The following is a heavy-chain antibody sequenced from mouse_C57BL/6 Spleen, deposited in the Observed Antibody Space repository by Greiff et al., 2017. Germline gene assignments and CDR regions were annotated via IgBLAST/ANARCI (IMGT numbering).Heavy chain of an antibody. CDR3: AGDSFITTVVGYFDV. V-gene: IGHV1-64*01. CDR1: GYTFTSYW. CDR2: IHPNSGST. D-gene: IGHD1-1*01. J-gene: IGHJ1*03. Sequence: VQLQQPGAELVKPGASVKLSCKASGYTFTSYWMHWVKQRPGQGLEWIGMIHPNSGSTNYNEKFKSKATLTVDKSSSTAYMQHSSLTSEDSAVYYCAGDSFITTVVGYFDVWGTGTTVTVSS.